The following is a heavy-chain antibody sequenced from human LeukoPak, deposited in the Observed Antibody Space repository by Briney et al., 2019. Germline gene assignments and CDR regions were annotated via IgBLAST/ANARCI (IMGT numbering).Heavy chain of an antibody. CDR2: IKQDGSEK. J-gene: IGHJ2*01. V-gene: IGHV3-7*01. CDR3: AREGGYGSGSYSWYFDL. D-gene: IGHD3-10*01. CDR1: RFTFSSYW. Sequence: PGGSLRLSCAASRFTFSSYWMSWVRQAPGKGLEWVANIKQDGSEKYYVDSVKGRFTISRDNAKNSLYLQMNSLRAEDTAVYYCAREGGYGSGSYSWYFDLWGRGTLVTVSS.